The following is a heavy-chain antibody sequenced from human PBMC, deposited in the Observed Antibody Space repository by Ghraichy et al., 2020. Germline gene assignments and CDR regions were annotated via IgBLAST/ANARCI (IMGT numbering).Heavy chain of an antibody. CDR2: ISYSGST. J-gene: IGHJ4*02. V-gene: IGHV4-59*01. CDR3: VRGGNIYGSGRSYFDY. CDR1: GGSISNYY. Sequence: SQTLSLTCTVSGGSISNYYWTWIRQPPGKGLEWIGFISYSGSTNYSPSLKSRVTISVDTSKNQFSLKLSSVTAADTAVYYCVRGGNIYGSGRSYFDYWGQGTLVTVSS. D-gene: IGHD3-10*01.